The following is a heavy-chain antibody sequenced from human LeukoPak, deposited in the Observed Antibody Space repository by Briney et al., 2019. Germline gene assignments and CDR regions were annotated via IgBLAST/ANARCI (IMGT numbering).Heavy chain of an antibody. CDR2: VSAYNGNT. Sequence: ASVKVSCKASGYTFSSYGINWVRQAPGQGLEWMGWVSAYNGNTNYAQKLQGRVTMTTDTSTSTAYMELRSLRSDDTAVYYCAREEKPGPGIAVAGTNYWGQGTLVTVSS. D-gene: IGHD6-19*01. CDR1: GYTFSSYG. V-gene: IGHV1-18*01. CDR3: AREEKPGPGIAVAGTNY. J-gene: IGHJ4*02.